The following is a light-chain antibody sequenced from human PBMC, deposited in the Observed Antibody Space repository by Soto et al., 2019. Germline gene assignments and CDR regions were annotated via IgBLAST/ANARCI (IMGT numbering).Light chain of an antibody. J-gene: IGLJ1*01. V-gene: IGLV2-8*01. CDR1: SSDVGGYNY. CDR2: EVT. CDR3: SSYAGSAPYV. Sequence: QSALTQPPSASGSPGQSVTSSCTGTSSDVGGYNYVSWYQQHPGKAPKLMSYEVTKRPSGVPDRFSGSKSVNTASLTVSGLQAEDEAEYFCSSYAGSAPYVFGTWTNVTVL.